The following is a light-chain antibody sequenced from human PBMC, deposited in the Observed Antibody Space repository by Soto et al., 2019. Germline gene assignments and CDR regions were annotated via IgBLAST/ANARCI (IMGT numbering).Light chain of an antibody. V-gene: IGLV2-23*02. CDR2: EVS. CDR1: SSDVGSYNL. CDR3: CSYAGSSTFGPYV. J-gene: IGLJ1*01. Sequence: QSVLTQPASVSGSPGQSITISCTGTSSDVGSYNLVSWYQQYPGKAPKLMIYEVSKRPSGVSNRFSGSKSGNTASLTISGLQAEDEADYYCCSYAGSSTFGPYVFGTGTKVTVL.